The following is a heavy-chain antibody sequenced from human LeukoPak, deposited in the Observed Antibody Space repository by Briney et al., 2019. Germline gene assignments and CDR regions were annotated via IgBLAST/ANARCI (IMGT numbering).Heavy chain of an antibody. CDR1: GFTFSSYG. J-gene: IGHJ6*02. D-gene: IGHD3-10*01. V-gene: IGHV3-33*01. CDR3: ARSSYYGSGSYFNPLDYYYGMDV. CDR2: IWYDGSNK. Sequence: GGSLRLSCAASGFTFSSYGMHWVRQAPGKRLEWVAVIWYDGSNKYYADSVKGRFTISRDNSKNTLYLQMNSLRAEDTAVYSCARSSYYGSGSYFNPLDYYYGMDVWGQGTTVTVSS.